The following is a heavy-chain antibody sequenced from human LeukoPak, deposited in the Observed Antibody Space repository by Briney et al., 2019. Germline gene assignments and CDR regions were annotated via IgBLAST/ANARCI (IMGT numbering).Heavy chain of an antibody. CDR3: ARATRYSSSWYPGVFDY. J-gene: IGHJ4*02. CDR2: IYYSGST. Sequence: SETLSLTCTVSGGSISSYYWSWIRQPPGKGLEWIGYIYYSGSTNYNPSLKSRVTISVDTSKNQFSLKLSSVTAADTAVYYCARATRYSSSWYPGVFDYWGQGTLVTVSS. CDR1: GGSISSYY. D-gene: IGHD6-13*01. V-gene: IGHV4-59*01.